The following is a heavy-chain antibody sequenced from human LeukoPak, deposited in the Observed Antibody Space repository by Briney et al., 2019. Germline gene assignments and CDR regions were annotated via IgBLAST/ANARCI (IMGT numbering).Heavy chain of an antibody. Sequence: PGGSLRLSCAASGFTFSSYSMNWVRQAPGKGLEWVSSINSSSSYIYYADSVKGRFTISRDNAKNSLYLQMNSLRAEDTAVYYCARDFVGARGNWGQGTLVTVSS. CDR1: GFTFSSYS. CDR3: ARDFVGARGN. D-gene: IGHD1-26*01. CDR2: INSSSSYI. J-gene: IGHJ4*02. V-gene: IGHV3-21*01.